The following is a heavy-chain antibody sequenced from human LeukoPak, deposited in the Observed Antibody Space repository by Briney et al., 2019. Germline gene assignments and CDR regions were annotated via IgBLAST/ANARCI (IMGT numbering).Heavy chain of an antibody. CDR1: GGTFSSYA. D-gene: IGHD6-6*01. J-gene: IGHJ6*03. V-gene: IGHV1-69*05. CDR2: IIPIFGTA. Sequence: GASVKVSCKASGGTFSSYAISWVRQAPGQGLEWRGGIIPIFGTANYAQKFQGRVTITTDESTSTAYMELSSLRSEDTAVYYCARGGGIAARGYYYYMDVWGKGTTVTVSS. CDR3: ARGGGIAARGYYYYMDV.